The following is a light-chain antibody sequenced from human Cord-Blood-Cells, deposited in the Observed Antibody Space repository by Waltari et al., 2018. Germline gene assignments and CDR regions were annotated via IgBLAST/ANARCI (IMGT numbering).Light chain of an antibody. CDR1: SSTIGRNT. CDR3: AAWDDSLNGYV. Sequence: QSVLTQPPSASGTPGQRVTISCSGSSSTIGRNTVNWYQQLPGTSPKLLIYSNNQRPAGVPDRFSGSKSGTSASLAISGLQSEDEADYYCAAWDDSLNGYVFGTGTKVTVL. CDR2: SNN. V-gene: IGLV1-44*01. J-gene: IGLJ1*01.